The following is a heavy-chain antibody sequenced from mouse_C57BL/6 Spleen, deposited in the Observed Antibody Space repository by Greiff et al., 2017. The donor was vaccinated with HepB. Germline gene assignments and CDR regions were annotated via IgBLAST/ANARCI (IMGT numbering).Heavy chain of an antibody. D-gene: IGHD2-2*01. V-gene: IGHV1-81*01. CDR1: GYTFTSYG. CDR2: IYPRSGNT. CDR3: ARNGYDKRFAY. J-gene: IGHJ3*01. Sequence: VQLQESGAELARPGASVKLSCKASGYTFTSYGISWVKQRTGQGLEWIGEIYPRSGNTYYNEKFKGKATLTADKSSSTAYMELRSLTSEDSAVYFCARNGYDKRFAYWGQGTLVTVSA.